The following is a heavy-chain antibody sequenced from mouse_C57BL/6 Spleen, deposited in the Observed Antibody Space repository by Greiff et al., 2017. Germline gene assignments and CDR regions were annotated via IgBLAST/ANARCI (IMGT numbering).Heavy chain of an antibody. CDR1: GYTFTDYE. CDR2: IDPETGGT. J-gene: IGHJ4*01. V-gene: IGHV1-15*01. D-gene: IGHD1-1*01. Sequence: QVQLQQSGAELVRPGASVTLSCKASGYTFTDYEMHWVKQTPVHGLEWIGAIDPETGGTAYNQKFKGKAILTADKSSSTAYMELRSLTSEDSAVYYCSYYGSSYDYDAMDYWGQGTSVTVSS. CDR3: SYYGSSYDYDAMDY.